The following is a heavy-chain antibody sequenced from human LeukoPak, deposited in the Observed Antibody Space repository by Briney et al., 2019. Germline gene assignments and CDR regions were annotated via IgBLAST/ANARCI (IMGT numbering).Heavy chain of an antibody. J-gene: IGHJ5*02. Sequence: SETPSLTCTVSGGSISSSSYYWGWIRQPPGKGLEWIGSIYYSGSTYYNPSLKSRVTISVDTSKNQFSLKLSSVTAADTAVYYCARDRTPSWGQGTLVTVSS. CDR2: IYYSGST. V-gene: IGHV4-39*07. CDR1: GGSISSSSYY. CDR3: ARDRTPS.